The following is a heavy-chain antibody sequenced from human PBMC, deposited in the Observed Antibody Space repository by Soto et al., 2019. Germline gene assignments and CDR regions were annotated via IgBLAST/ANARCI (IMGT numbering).Heavy chain of an antibody. CDR2: ISSSGSSGSTI. Sequence: SLRLSCAASGFTFSSYEMNWVRQAPGKGLEWVSYISSSGSSGSTIYYADSVKGRFTISRDNAKNSLYLQMNSLRAEDTAVYYCARVIIAAPGTDYWGQGPMVTVSP. CDR1: GFTFSSYE. CDR3: ARVIIAAPGTDY. J-gene: IGHJ4*02. V-gene: IGHV3-48*03. D-gene: IGHD6-13*01.